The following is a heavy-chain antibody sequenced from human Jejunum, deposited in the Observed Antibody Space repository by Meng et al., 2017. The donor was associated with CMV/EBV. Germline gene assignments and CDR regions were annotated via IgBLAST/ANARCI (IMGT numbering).Heavy chain of an antibody. CDR1: SMCTTNSS. D-gene: IGHD1-26*01. CDR3: ARVYYTNFANWFDP. J-gene: IGHJ5*02. CDR2: ISYSGRA. V-gene: IGHV4-39*07. Sequence: SMCTTNSSWAWIRQPPGKGLEWIGTISYSGRAYYMQSLNSRVTLSVDTSKNQFSLRLRSVTAADTAVYYCARVYYTNFANWFDPWGQGILVTVSS.